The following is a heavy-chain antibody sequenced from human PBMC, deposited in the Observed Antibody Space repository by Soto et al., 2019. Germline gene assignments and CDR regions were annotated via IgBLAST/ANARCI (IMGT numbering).Heavy chain of an antibody. D-gene: IGHD4-4*01. CDR2: IYYSGST. Sequence: PSETLSLTCTVSGGSISSYYWSWIRQPPGKGLEWNGYIYYSGSTNYNPSLKSRVTISVDTSKNQFSLKLSSVTAADTAVYYCARRGRTVTQFDPWGQGTLVTVSS. CDR1: GGSISSYY. CDR3: ARRGRTVTQFDP. V-gene: IGHV4-59*08. J-gene: IGHJ5*02.